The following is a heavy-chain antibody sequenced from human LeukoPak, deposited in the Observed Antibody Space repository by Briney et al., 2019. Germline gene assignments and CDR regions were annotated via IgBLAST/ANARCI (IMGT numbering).Heavy chain of an antibody. D-gene: IGHD3-3*01. CDR1: GYTFTSYA. Sequence: ASVKVSCKASGYTFTSYAMNWVRQAPGQGLEWMGWINTNTGNPTYAQGFTGRFVFSLDTSVSTAYLQISSLKAEDTAVYYCASTPYPAYYDFWSGYYKEGYFDYWGQGTLVTVSS. CDR3: ASTPYPAYYDFWSGYYKEGYFDY. J-gene: IGHJ4*02. CDR2: INTNTGNP. V-gene: IGHV7-4-1*02.